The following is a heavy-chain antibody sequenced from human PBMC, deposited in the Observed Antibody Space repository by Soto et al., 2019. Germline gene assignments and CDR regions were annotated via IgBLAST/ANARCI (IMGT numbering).Heavy chain of an antibody. CDR2: IIPIVETP. Sequence: QVQLVQSGAEVKKPGSSMKVSCKASGGTFNSYDINWVRQAPGQGLEWMGGIIPIVETPKYAQKFQGRVTITADESTNTVYMELSRRRSEDTAMSYCARVSRPNYYDTSGFLKDNWCDPWGQGTLVTVSS. V-gene: IGHV1-69*01. CDR1: GGTFNSYD. CDR3: ARVSRPNYYDTSGFLKDNWCDP. D-gene: IGHD3-22*01. J-gene: IGHJ5*02.